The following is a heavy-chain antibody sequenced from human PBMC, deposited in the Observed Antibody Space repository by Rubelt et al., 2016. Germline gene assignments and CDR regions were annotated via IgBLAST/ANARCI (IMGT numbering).Heavy chain of an antibody. CDR1: GYTFTSYA. CDR2: VNTNTGNP. V-gene: IGHV7-4-1*02. D-gene: IGHD5-18*01. Sequence: QVQLVQSGSELKKPGASVQVSCKAFGYTFTSYAINWVRQAPGQGLEWMGWVNTNTGNPTYSQDFTGRFVFSLDTSGSTAYLQIRSQKAEETAVYYCARGFNGWDTGPFDYWGQGTLVTVSS. J-gene: IGHJ4*02. CDR3: ARGFNGWDTGPFDY.